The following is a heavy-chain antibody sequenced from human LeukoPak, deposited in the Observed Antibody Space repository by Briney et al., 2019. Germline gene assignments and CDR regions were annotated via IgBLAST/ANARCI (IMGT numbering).Heavy chain of an antibody. Sequence: GGSLRLSCAASGFTFSTYALHWVRQAPGKGLGWGAVISYDGNNKYYADSVKGRFTISRDNSKNRLYLQMNSLKTEDTAVYFCAKRAGSQKQDYYFDYWGQGTLVTVSS. D-gene: IGHD1-26*01. CDR1: GFTFSTYA. CDR3: AKRAGSQKQDYYFDY. V-gene: IGHV3-30-3*02. CDR2: ISYDGNNK. J-gene: IGHJ4*02.